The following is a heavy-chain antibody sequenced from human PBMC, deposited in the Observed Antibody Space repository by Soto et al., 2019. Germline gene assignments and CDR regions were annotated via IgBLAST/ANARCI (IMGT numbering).Heavy chain of an antibody. CDR3: ARGGSGYTWFNEF. CDR1: GGLFXSXP. D-gene: IGHD3-22*01. CDR2: IIPVFQTA. J-gene: IGHJ4*02. V-gene: IGHV1-69*01. Sequence: QAQLVQSGAEVKKPXSSVKXSCXXSGGLFXSXPXXWVRQXXXQXLEWMGGIIPVFQTAYYTQRFQGRVTITADESTNTAYMELSSLRSEDTAIYYCARGGSGYTWFNEFWGQGTLVTVSS.